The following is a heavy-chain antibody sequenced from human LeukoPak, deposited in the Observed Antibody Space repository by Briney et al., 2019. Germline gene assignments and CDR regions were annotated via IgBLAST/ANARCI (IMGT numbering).Heavy chain of an antibody. CDR2: ISSSSSYI. Sequence: GGSLRLSCAASGFTFSSYSMNWVRQAPGKGLEWVSSISSSSSYIYYADSVKGRFTISRDNVKNSPYLQMNSLRAEDAAVYYCACPYHRDYYDSSGYYWWGQGTLVTVSS. CDR1: GFTFSSYS. J-gene: IGHJ4*02. V-gene: IGHV3-21*01. CDR3: ACPYHRDYYDSSGYYW. D-gene: IGHD3-22*01.